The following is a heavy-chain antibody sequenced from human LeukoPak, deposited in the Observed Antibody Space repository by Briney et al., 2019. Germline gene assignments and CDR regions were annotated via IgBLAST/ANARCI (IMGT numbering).Heavy chain of an antibody. D-gene: IGHD6-6*01. CDR2: ISSSSSYI. CDR3: ARDEQLVQGLPDY. CDR1: GFTFSSYS. J-gene: IGHJ4*02. Sequence: PGGSLRLSCAASGFTFSSYSMNWVRQAPGKGLEWVSSISSSSSYIYYADSVKGRFTISRDNAKNSLYLQMNSLRAEDTAVYYCARDEQLVQGLPDYWGQGTLVTVSS. V-gene: IGHV3-21*01.